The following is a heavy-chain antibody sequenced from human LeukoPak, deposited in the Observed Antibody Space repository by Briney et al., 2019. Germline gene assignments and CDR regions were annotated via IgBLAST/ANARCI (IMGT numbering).Heavy chain of an antibody. CDR1: GYTFTSYD. J-gene: IGHJ3*02. CDR2: IIPIFGTA. V-gene: IGHV1-69*13. D-gene: IGHD6-25*01. Sequence: SVKVSCKASGYTFTSYDINWVRQAAGQGLEWMGGIIPIFGTANYAQKFQGRVTITADESTSTAYMELSSLRSEDTAVYYCARSLLGSSGPLAFDIWGQGTMVTVSS. CDR3: ARSLLGSSGPLAFDI.